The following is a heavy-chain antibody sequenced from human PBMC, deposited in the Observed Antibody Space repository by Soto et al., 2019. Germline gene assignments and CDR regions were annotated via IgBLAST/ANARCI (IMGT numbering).Heavy chain of an antibody. CDR2: ISPYDGST. CDR1: GFTFTNYF. J-gene: IGHJ6*02. V-gene: IGHV1-46*01. CDR3: ARGDGRGSTGFYYYYGMDV. Sequence: QVQLVQSRAEVEKPGASVKVSCKASGFTFTNYFFHWVRQAPRQGLEWLGIISPYDGSTKYVQSLQGRVTVTSDTSTSTVYMELSSLRSEDTAVYFCARGDGRGSTGFYYYYGMDVWGHGTTIIVSS. D-gene: IGHD1-26*01.